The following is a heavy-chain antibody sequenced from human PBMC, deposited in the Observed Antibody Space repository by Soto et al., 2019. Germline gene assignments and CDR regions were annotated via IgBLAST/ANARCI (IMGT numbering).Heavy chain of an antibody. J-gene: IGHJ4*02. V-gene: IGHV1-46*01. Sequence: QVQLVQSGAEVKKPGASVKVSCKTSGYHFFKYNMHWVRQAPGQGLEWMGVINPNGGYTRHAQKFQGRVIMTRDTSSKIVYMELSGLTSADTAMYYCTRADSDVVILPDVRPLFDLWGQGALVTVSS. CDR3: TRADSDVVILPDVRPLFDL. CDR1: GYHFFKYN. D-gene: IGHD2-21*02. CDR2: INPNGGYT.